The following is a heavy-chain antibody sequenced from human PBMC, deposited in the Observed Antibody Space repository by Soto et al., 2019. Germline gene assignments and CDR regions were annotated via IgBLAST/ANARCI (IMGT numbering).Heavy chain of an antibody. J-gene: IGHJ4*02. D-gene: IGHD5-12*01. CDR2: ISSSSSYI. V-gene: IGHV3-21*01. CDR1: GFTFSSYS. CDR3: ATIPPATFDS. Sequence: PGGSLRLSCAASGFTFSSYSMNWVRQAPGKGLEWVSSISSSSSYIYYADSVKGRVTISRDNAKNSLYLQMNSLRAEDTSVYYCATIPPATFDSWGQGTLVTVAS.